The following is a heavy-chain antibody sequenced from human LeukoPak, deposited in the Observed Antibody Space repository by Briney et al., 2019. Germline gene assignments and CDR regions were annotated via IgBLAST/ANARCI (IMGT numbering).Heavy chain of an antibody. D-gene: IGHD6-13*01. CDR1: GFTFRSYS. V-gene: IGHV3-21*01. CDR3: ARDDLSWYSGIDY. CDR2: ISISSSYI. Sequence: GGSLRLSCAASGFTFRSYSMNWVRQAPGKGLEWVSSISISSSYIYYADSVKGRFTISRDNAKNSLYLQMNSLRAEDTAVYYCARDDLSWYSGIDYWGQGVLVTVSS. J-gene: IGHJ4*02.